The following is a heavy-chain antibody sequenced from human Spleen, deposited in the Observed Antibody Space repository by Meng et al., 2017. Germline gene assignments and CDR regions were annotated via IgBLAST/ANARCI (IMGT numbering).Heavy chain of an antibody. CDR3: ARGGIATTGTSA. D-gene: IGHD6-13*01. J-gene: IGHJ5*02. CDR2: INNDGGSR. Sequence: EVQLVESGGGVVRPGGSLRLSCAASGFNFGDYGMSWVRQAPGKGLEWVSGINNDGGSRNYADSVKGRFTIARDNAKNTLYLQMNSLRAEDTAVYYCARGGIATTGTSAWGQGTLVTVSS. V-gene: IGHV3-20*04. CDR1: GFNFGDYG.